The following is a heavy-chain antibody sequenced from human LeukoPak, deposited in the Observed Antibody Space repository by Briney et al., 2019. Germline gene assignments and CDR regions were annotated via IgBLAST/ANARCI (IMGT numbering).Heavy chain of an antibody. CDR1: GYTFTGYY. Sequence: ASVTVSCKASGYTFTGYYMHWVRQAPGQGLEWMGWINPNSGGTNYAQKFQGRVTMTRDTSISTAYMELSRLRSDDTAVYYCARVSMVRGVTVFDYWGQGTLVTVSS. V-gene: IGHV1-2*02. D-gene: IGHD3-10*01. CDR3: ARVSMVRGVTVFDY. J-gene: IGHJ4*02. CDR2: INPNSGGT.